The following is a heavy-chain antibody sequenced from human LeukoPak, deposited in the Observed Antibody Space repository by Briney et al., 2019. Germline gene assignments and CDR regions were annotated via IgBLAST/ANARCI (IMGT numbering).Heavy chain of an antibody. D-gene: IGHD1-26*01. CDR2: ISGSGDNT. Sequence: GGSLRLSCATSGVTFSGLSISWVRRNSGKGLELVPSISGSGDNTLYADSVKGRFTISRDNSKNTLYLEMNSLRAEDTAIYYCAKMKGHPLPKYYMGVWGQGTTVTVSS. V-gene: IGHV3-23*01. CDR3: AKMKGHPLPKYYMGV. J-gene: IGHJ6*01. CDR1: GVTFSGLS.